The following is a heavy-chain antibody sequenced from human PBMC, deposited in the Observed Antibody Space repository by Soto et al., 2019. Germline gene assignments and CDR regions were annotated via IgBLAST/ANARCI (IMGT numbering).Heavy chain of an antibody. CDR1: GFTFSDYY. CDR3: ARDACSSTSCYGGWFAP. V-gene: IGHV3-11*05. Sequence: QVQLVESGGGLVKPGGSLRLSCAASGFTFSDYYMSWIRQAPGKGLEWVSYISSSSSYTNYADSVKGRFTISRDNAKNSLYLQMNSLRAEDTAVYYCARDACSSTSCYGGWFAPWGQGTLVTVSS. D-gene: IGHD2-2*01. J-gene: IGHJ5*02. CDR2: ISSSSSYT.